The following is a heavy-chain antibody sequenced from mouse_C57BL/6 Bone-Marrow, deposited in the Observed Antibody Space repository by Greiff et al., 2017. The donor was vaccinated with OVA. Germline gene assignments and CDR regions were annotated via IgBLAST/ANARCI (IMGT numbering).Heavy chain of an antibody. D-gene: IGHD1-1*01. J-gene: IGHJ2*01. Sequence: QVQLQQSGPELVKPGASVKISCKASGYTFTDYYINWVKQRPGQGLEWIGWIYPGSGNTKYNEKFKGKATLTVDTSSSTAYMQLSSLTSEDSAVYCCARSGVYYYGSRASFDYWGQGTTLTVSS. V-gene: IGHV1-84*01. CDR3: ARSGVYYYGSRASFDY. CDR1: GYTFTDYY. CDR2: IYPGSGNT.